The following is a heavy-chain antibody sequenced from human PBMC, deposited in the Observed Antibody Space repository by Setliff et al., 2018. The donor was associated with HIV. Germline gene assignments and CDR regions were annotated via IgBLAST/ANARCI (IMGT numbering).Heavy chain of an antibody. CDR1: GLSFSRYW. D-gene: IGHD2-15*01. J-gene: IGHJ5*01. Sequence: GESLRLSCVASGLSFSRYWMSWVRQAPGKGLEWVANIKGDGSDQYYMDSVRGRFIISRDNAKKSVYLQMSSLRAEDTAVYYCARQGSWLDSWGQGTLVTVSS. CDR2: IKGDGSDQ. V-gene: IGHV3-7*03. CDR3: ARQGSWLDS.